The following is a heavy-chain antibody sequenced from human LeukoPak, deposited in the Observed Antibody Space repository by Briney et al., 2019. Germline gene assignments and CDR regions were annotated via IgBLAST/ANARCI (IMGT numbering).Heavy chain of an antibody. J-gene: IGHJ4*02. D-gene: IGHD4-17*01. CDR2: ISISGSET. V-gene: IGHV3-23*01. CDR1: EFDFSSHA. CDR3: ANEIRPNDY. Sequence: GGSLRLSCAASEFDFSSHAMTWVRQAPGKGLEWVSAISISGSETYYADSVKGRFTISRDDSKNTLYLQMNSLRAEDTAVYYCANEIRPNDYWGQGTQVTVSS.